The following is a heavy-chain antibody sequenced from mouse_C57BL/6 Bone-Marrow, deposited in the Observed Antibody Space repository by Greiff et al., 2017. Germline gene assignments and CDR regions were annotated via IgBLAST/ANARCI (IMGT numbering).Heavy chain of an antibody. V-gene: IGHV5-6*02. J-gene: IGHJ4*01. CDR2: ISSGGSYA. CDR3: ARRGFDYYGSSPYAMDY. Sequence: DVKLVESGGDLVKPGGSLKLSCAASGFTFSSYGMSWVRQTPDKRLEWVATISSGGSYAYYPDSVKGRFTISRDNAKNTLYLQMSSLKSEDTAMYYCARRGFDYYGSSPYAMDYWGQGTSVTVSS. D-gene: IGHD1-1*01. CDR1: GFTFSSYG.